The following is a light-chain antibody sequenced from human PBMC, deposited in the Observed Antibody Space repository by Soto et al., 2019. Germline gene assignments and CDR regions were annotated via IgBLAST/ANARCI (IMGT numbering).Light chain of an antibody. CDR1: QAIRSA. J-gene: IGKJ1*01. Sequence: AIQLTQSPSSLSASVGDRVTITCRASQAIRSALGWYQQRPGKVPKLLIYAASTLQRGVPSRFSGSGFGTDFTLTISSLQPEDFATYYCLIDFNYFWAFGQGTKVEVK. V-gene: IGKV1-6*01. CDR3: LIDFNYFWA. CDR2: AAS.